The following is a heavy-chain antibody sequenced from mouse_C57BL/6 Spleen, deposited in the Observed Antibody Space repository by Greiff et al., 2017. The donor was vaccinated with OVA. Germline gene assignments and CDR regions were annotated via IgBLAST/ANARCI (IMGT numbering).Heavy chain of an antibody. V-gene: IGHV1-63*01. CDR3: AIYGSNNWYFDV. CDR1: GYTFTNYW. J-gene: IGHJ1*03. D-gene: IGHD1-1*01. Sequence: QVQLQQSGAELVRPGTSVKMSCKASGYTFTNYWIGWAKQRPGHGLEWIGDIYPGGGYTNDNEKFKGKATLTADKSSSTAYMQFSSLTSEDSAIYYCAIYGSNNWYFDVWGTGTTVTVSS. CDR2: IYPGGGYT.